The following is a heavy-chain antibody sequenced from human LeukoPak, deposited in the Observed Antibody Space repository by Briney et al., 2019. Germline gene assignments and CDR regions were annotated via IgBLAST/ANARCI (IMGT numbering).Heavy chain of an antibody. CDR1: GFTFSRSG. CDR2: FDGNADGT. J-gene: IGHJ4*02. V-gene: IGHV3-23*01. CDR3: ARGDDSGYYDYFDY. D-gene: IGHD3-22*01. Sequence: GGSLRLSCATSGFTFSRSGMTWVRQPPGKGLEWVASFDGNADGTHYADSVKGRCTISRDNSKNTVYLQMNSLRAEDTAIYYCARGDDSGYYDYFDYWGQGALVTVSS.